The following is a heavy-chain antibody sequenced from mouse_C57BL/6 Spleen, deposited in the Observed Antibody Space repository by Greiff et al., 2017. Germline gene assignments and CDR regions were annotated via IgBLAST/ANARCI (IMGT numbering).Heavy chain of an antibody. CDR3: AYGSSHWYFDV. D-gene: IGHD1-1*01. CDR2: ISDGGSYT. Sequence: EVQLVESGGGLVKPGGSLKLSCAASGFTFSSYAMSWVRQTPEKRLEWVATISDGGSYTYYPDNVKGRFTISRDNAKNNLYLQMSHLKSEDTAMYYCAYGSSHWYFDVWGTGTTVTVSS. CDR1: GFTFSSYA. J-gene: IGHJ1*03. V-gene: IGHV5-4*01.